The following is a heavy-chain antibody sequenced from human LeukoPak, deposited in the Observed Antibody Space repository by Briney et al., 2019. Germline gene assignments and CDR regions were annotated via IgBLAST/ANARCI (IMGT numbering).Heavy chain of an antibody. V-gene: IGHV4-39*07. CDR3: ARVVEMATIRLFDY. CDR2: IYYSGST. J-gene: IGHJ4*02. D-gene: IGHD5-24*01. CDR1: GGSISSSSYY. Sequence: KASETLSLTCTVSGGSISSSSYYWGWIRQPPGKGLEWIGSIYYSGSTYYNLSLKSRVTISVDTSKNQFSLKLRSVTAADTAVYYCARVVEMATIRLFDYWGQGTLVTVSS.